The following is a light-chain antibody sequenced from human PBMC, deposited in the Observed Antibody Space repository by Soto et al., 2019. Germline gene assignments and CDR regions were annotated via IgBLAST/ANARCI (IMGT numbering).Light chain of an antibody. CDR1: QSVLYSSNKKNY. Sequence: DIVMTQSPDSLAVSLGERATINCKSSQSVLYSSNKKNYLAWYQQKPGQAPRVLIYGTSIRASGVPERFSGGGSGTDFTLTITRLEPEDFAVYYCQQYGSSLFTFGPGTKVDFK. J-gene: IGKJ3*01. V-gene: IGKV4-1*01. CDR3: QQYGSSLFT. CDR2: GTS.